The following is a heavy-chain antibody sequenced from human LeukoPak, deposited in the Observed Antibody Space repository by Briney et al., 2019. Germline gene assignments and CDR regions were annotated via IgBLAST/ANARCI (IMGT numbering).Heavy chain of an antibody. Sequence: GGSLRLSCAASGFTFSSHWMHWVRQTPGKGLGWVSRISENRYTTNYADSVKGRFTISRDNAKNTVYLQMNSLRVEDTAVYYCARDIVIGSGSCLDWGQGTLVTVSS. J-gene: IGHJ4*02. V-gene: IGHV3-74*01. D-gene: IGHD3-10*01. CDR3: ARDIVIGSGSCLD. CDR2: ISENRYTT. CDR1: GFTFSSHW.